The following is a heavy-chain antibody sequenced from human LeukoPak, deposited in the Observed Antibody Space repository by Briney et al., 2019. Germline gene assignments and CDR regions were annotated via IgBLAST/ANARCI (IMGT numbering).Heavy chain of an antibody. CDR3: ARLRNYYYYMDV. CDR2: INHSGGST. J-gene: IGHJ6*03. CDR1: GGSFSGYY. Sequence: SETLSLTCAVYGGSFSGYYWSWIRQPPGKGLEWIGEINHSGGSTNYNPSLKSRVTISVDTSKNQSSLKLSSVTAADTAVYYCARLRNYYYYMDVWGKGTTVTISS. V-gene: IGHV4-34*01.